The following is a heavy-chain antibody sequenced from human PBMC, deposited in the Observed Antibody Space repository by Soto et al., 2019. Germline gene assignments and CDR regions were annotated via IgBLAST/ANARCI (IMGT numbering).Heavy chain of an antibody. V-gene: IGHV3-48*03. CDR2: ISSRGSTI. Sequence: GGSLRLSCAASGFTFSSYEMNWVRQAPGKGLEWVSYISSRGSTIYYADSVKGRFTISRDNAKNSLYLQMNSLRAEDTAVYYCARAQRGYSGSFDYWGQGTLVTVSS. CDR1: GFTFSSYE. D-gene: IGHD5-12*01. CDR3: ARAQRGYSGSFDY. J-gene: IGHJ4*02.